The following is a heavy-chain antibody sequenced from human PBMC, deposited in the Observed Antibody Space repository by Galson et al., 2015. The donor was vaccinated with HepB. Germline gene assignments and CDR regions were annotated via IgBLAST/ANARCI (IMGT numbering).Heavy chain of an antibody. CDR2: IYYNGSS. V-gene: IGHV4-61*01. J-gene: IGHJ6*02. CDR3: ARSVIWAYYGMDV. CDR1: GGSVRNGSYY. D-gene: IGHD2-21*01. Sequence: TLSLTCTVSGGSVRNGSYYWTWIRQAPGKGLEWIGYIYYNGSSNNNPSLKSRVTMSIDTSRNQFSLKVSSVTAADTAVYYCARSVIWAYYGMDVWGQGTTVTVSS.